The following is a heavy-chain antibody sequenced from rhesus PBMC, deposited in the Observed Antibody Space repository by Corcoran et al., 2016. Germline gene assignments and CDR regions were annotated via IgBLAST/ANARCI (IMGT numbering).Heavy chain of an antibody. CDR3: AREIGVLVVVAIDF. CDR2: ISGSGGST. V-gene: IGHV4-173*01. D-gene: IGHD2-21*01. Sequence: QQGGGPGLVKPSETLSLTCAVSGGSISSNYWSWIRQPPGKGLEWIGRISGSGGSTDYNPSLKSRVTISTDTSKNQFSLKLSSVTAADTAVYYCAREIGVLVVVAIDFWGQGLRVTVSS. CDR1: GGSISSNY. J-gene: IGHJ3*01.